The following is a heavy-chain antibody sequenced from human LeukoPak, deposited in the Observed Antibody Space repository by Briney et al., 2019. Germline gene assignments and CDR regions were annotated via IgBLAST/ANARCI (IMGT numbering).Heavy chain of an antibody. CDR1: GFTLSSYE. Sequence: GGSLRLSCTVSGFTLSSYEMSWIRQAPGKGLEWVSSIDYDGGSGHYADSVKGRFTISRDNSNNTLFLHLNSLRGEDTPVYYCTRNSGWYGLSWGQGTLVTV. D-gene: IGHD6-19*01. V-gene: IGHV3-23*01. J-gene: IGHJ1*01. CDR2: IDYDGGSG. CDR3: TRNSGWYGLS.